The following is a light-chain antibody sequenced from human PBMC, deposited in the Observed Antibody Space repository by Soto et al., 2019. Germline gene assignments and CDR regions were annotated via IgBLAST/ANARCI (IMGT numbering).Light chain of an antibody. CDR3: QQRSNWPPLIT. J-gene: IGKJ3*01. Sequence: EIVLTQSPATLSLSPGERATLSCRASQSVSSYLAWYQQKPGQAPRLLIYDASNRATGIPARFSGGGSGTDFTHTISSLEPEDFAVYYCQQRSNWPPLITFGPGTKVDIK. CDR1: QSVSSY. V-gene: IGKV3-11*01. CDR2: DAS.